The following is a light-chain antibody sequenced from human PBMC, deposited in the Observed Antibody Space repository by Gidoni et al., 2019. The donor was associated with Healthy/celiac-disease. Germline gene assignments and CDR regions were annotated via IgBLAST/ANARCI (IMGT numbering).Light chain of an antibody. Sequence: SYELTQPPSVSVSPGQTARITCSGDALPKQYAYWYQQKPGQAPVLGIYKDSERPSGIPERFSGSSSGTTVTLTISGVQAEDEADYYCQSADSSGTYGRVFGGGTKLTVL. CDR3: QSADSSGTYGRV. CDR1: ALPKQY. V-gene: IGLV3-25*03. J-gene: IGLJ2*01. CDR2: KDS.